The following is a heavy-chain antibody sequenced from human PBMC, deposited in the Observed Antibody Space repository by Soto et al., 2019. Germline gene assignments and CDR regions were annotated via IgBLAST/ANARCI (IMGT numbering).Heavy chain of an antibody. J-gene: IGHJ4*02. Sequence: GWSLRLSCAASGFTFSNYGMHLVRQAPGKGLEWVAVISYDGSNKYYADSVKGRFTISRDNSKNTLYLQMNSLRAEDTAVYYCANVLRLDYWGKGTLVTVS. V-gene: IGHV3-30*18. CDR3: ANVLRLDY. D-gene: IGHD2-8*01. CDR2: ISYDGSNK. CDR1: GFTFSNYG.